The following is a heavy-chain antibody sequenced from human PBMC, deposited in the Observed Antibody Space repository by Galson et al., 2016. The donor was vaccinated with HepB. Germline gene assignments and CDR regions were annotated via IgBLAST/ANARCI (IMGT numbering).Heavy chain of an antibody. D-gene: IGHD1-26*01. CDR3: AKGDPPGAD. V-gene: IGHV3-23*01. CDR1: GFTFSSYA. J-gene: IGHJ4*02. Sequence: SLRLSCAASGFTFSSYAMSWVRQAPGEGLEWVSGISGSTGYTYYADSVKGRFTNSRDNSENTLYLQMNSLRAEDTAVYYCAKGDPPGADWGQGTLVTVSS. CDR2: ISGSTGYT.